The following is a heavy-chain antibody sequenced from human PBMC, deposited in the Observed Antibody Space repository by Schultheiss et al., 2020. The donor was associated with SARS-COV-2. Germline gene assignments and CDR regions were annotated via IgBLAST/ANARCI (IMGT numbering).Heavy chain of an antibody. V-gene: IGHV4-61*10. CDR2: IYYSGST. J-gene: IGHJ4*02. D-gene: IGHD3-16*01. CDR3: ARGLGGY. Sequence: SQTLSLTCTVSGGSISSGSYYWSWIRQPAGKGLEWIGYIYYSGSTYYNPSLKSRVSMSVDKSKNQFSLKLSSVTAADTAVYYCARGLGGYWGQGTLVTVSS. CDR1: GGSISSGSYY.